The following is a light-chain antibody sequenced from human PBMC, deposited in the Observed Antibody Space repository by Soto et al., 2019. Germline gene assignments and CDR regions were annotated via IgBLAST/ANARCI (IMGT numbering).Light chain of an antibody. Sequence: AIQMTQSPSSLSASVGDRVTITCRASQGIRNDLGWYQQKPWKAPRLLIYAASILQSGVPSRFSGSGSGTDFTLTISILQPEDFATYYCLQDYNYPRTFGQGTKVEIK. CDR3: LQDYNYPRT. CDR2: AAS. V-gene: IGKV1-6*01. J-gene: IGKJ1*01. CDR1: QGIRND.